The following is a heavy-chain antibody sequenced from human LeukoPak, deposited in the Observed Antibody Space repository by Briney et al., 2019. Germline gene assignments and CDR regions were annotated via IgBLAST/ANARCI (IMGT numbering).Heavy chain of an antibody. CDR2: GNPYSGDT. V-gene: IGHV1-2*02. CDR3: ARAKALAQDSFDI. D-gene: IGHD5-12*01. CDR1: GYTFKDYF. Sequence: GASVKVSCKASGYTFKDYFIHWVRQAPGQGLEWMGWGNPYSGDTSYAQNFRGRVTMTRDTSITTAYMELSRLTSDDTAIFYCARAKALAQDSFDIWGQGTVVTVSS. J-gene: IGHJ3*02.